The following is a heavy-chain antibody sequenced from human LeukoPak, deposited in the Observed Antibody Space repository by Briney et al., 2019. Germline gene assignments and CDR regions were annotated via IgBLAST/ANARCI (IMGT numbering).Heavy chain of an antibody. CDR1: GYTFTSYD. J-gene: IGHJ6*03. CDR3: ARVPPRLRKKATEYYYYMDV. D-gene: IGHD5-12*01. Sequence: ASVKVSCKASGYTFTSYDINWVRQATGQGLEWMGWMNPNSGNTGYAQKFQGRVTITRNTSISTAYMELSSLRSEDTAVYYCARVPPRLRKKATEYYYYMDVWGKGTTVTVSS. V-gene: IGHV1-8*03. CDR2: MNPNSGNT.